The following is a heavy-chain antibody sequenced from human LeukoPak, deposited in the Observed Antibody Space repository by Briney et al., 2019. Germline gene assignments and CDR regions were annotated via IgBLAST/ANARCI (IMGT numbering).Heavy chain of an antibody. V-gene: IGHV4-39*01. CDR3: AVDFGSHRVVY. CDR1: GGSISSSGYY. J-gene: IGHJ4*01. D-gene: IGHD3-3*01. Sequence: SETLSLTCTVSGGSISSSGYYWGWIRQPPGKGLEWIGSIYYSGSTYYNPSLKSRVTISVDTSKNQFSLKLSSVTAADTAVYYCAVDFGSHRVVYWGQGSLVTVSS. CDR2: IYYSGST.